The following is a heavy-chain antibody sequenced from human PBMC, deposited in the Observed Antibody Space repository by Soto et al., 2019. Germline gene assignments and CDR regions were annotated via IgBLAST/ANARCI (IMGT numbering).Heavy chain of an antibody. Sequence: QVQLQKSGPGLVKPSETLSLTCTVSGGSISSYYWSWIRQPPGKGLEWIGYIYYNGSTNYNPSLKSRVTISVDTSKNQFSLKLSSVTAADTAVYYCARRYGVYFDYWGQGTLVTVSS. V-gene: IGHV4-59*08. CDR2: IYYNGST. D-gene: IGHD4-17*01. J-gene: IGHJ4*02. CDR3: ARRYGVYFDY. CDR1: GGSISSYY.